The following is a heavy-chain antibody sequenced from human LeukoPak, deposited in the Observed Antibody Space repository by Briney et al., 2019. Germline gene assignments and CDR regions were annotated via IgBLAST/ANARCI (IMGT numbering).Heavy chain of an antibody. D-gene: IGHD3-16*01. CDR2: MNPNSGNT. CDR3: ARVMLRRKNWFDP. Sequence: ASVKVSCKASGYTFTSYDINLVRQATGQGLEWMGWMNPNSGNTGYTQKFQGRVTMTRNTSISTAYMELSSLRSEDTAVYYCARVMLRRKNWFDPWGQGTLVTVSS. V-gene: IGHV1-8*01. J-gene: IGHJ5*02. CDR1: GYTFTSYD.